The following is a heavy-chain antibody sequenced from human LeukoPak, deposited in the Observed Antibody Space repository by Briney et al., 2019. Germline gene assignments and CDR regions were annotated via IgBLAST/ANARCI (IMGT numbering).Heavy chain of an antibody. CDR3: ARRNYDTSGNYIDDFDI. CDR2: IYYSGST. D-gene: IGHD3-22*01. Sequence: PSETLSLTCTVSGGSISSSSYYWGWIRQPPGKGLEWIGSIYYSGSTYYNPPLKSRVTVSVDTSKNQFSLRLSSVTAADTAVCYCARRNYDTSGNYIDDFDIWGQGTRVTVSS. J-gene: IGHJ3*02. V-gene: IGHV4-39*07. CDR1: GGSISSSSYY.